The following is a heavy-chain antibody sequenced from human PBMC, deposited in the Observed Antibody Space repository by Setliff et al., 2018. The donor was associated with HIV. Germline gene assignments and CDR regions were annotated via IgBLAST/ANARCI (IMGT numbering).Heavy chain of an antibody. CDR3: AMSPYSSGLFDY. J-gene: IGHJ4*02. D-gene: IGHD6-19*01. CDR2: TRYDGSNK. CDR1: GFTFNKYG. V-gene: IGHV3-30*02. Sequence: GGSLRLSCAASGFTFNKYGMHWVRQAPGKGLEWVAFTRYDGSNKYYVDSVKGRFTISRDNSKNTLYLQMNSLRAEDTAVYYCAMSPYSSGLFDYWGQGTLVTVSS.